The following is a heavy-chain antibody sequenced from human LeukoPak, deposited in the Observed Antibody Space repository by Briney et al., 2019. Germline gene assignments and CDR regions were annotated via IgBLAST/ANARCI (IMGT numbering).Heavy chain of an antibody. J-gene: IGHJ5*02. CDR3: ARDPFYTDYGDSDWFDP. Sequence: GGSLRLSCAASGFTFDDYGMSWVRQAPGKGLEWVSGINWNGGSTDYADSVKGRFTISRDNAKNSLYLQMNSLRAEDTALYYCARDPFYTDYGDSDWFDPWGQGTLVTVSS. CDR2: INWNGGST. D-gene: IGHD4-17*01. CDR1: GFTFDDYG. V-gene: IGHV3-20*04.